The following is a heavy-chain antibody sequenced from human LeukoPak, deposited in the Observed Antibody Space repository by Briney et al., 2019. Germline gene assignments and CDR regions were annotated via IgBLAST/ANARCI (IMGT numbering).Heavy chain of an antibody. D-gene: IGHD2-21*02. CDR1: GGSFSSGSYY. CDR2: IYYSGST. V-gene: IGHV4-61*01. J-gene: IGHJ4*02. Sequence: SETLSLTCNVSGGSFSSGSYYWSWIRQPPGKGLEWIGYIYYSGSTNYNPSLKSRVTISVDTSKNQFSLKLSSVIAADTAVYYCARGGHIVVVTAIPGPYYFDYWGQGTLVTVSS. CDR3: ARGGHIVVVTAIPGPYYFDY.